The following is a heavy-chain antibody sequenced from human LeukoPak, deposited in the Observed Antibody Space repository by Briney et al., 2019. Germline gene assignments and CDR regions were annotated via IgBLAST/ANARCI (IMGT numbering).Heavy chain of an antibody. D-gene: IGHD6-19*01. CDR3: ARLIAVAGWFDP. V-gene: IGHV4-59*08. J-gene: IGHJ5*02. CDR1: GGSISSYY. Sequence: SETLSLTCTVSGGSISSYYWSWIQQPPGKGLEWIGYIYYSGSTNYNPSLKSRVTISVDTSKNQFSLKLSSVTAADTAVYYCARLIAVAGWFDPWGQGTLVTVSS. CDR2: IYYSGST.